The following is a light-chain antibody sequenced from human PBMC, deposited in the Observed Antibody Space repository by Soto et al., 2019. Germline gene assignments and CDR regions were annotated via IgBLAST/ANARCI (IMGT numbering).Light chain of an antibody. CDR3: AAWDDSLSGGV. CDR2: RNN. J-gene: IGLJ2*01. CDR1: SSNIGSNY. Sequence: LTQPPSASGTPGQRVTISCSGSSSNIGSNYVYWYQQLPGTAPKLLIYRNNQRPSGVPDRFSGSKSGTSASLAISGLRSEDEADYYCAAWDDSLSGGVFGGGTKVTVL. V-gene: IGLV1-47*01.